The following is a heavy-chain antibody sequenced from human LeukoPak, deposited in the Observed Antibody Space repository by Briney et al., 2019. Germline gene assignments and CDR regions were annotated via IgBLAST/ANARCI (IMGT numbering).Heavy chain of an antibody. CDR3: ARDYTYAFDI. Sequence: GGSLRLSCAAPGFTFSSYTMNWVRQAPGKGLEWVSYIRTTSSTTSYADSVKGRFTISSDNAKNSLYLQMNSLRAEDTAVYYCARDYTYAFDIWGQGTMVTVSS. D-gene: IGHD3-16*01. CDR1: GFTFSSYT. J-gene: IGHJ3*02. CDR2: IRTTSSTT. V-gene: IGHV3-48*01.